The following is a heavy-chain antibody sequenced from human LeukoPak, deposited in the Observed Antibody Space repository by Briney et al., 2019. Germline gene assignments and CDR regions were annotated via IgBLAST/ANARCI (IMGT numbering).Heavy chain of an antibody. CDR1: GYTFTCYY. CDR3: ARVKNYYDSSGYLYYFDY. D-gene: IGHD3-22*01. J-gene: IGHJ4*02. Sequence: GASVKVSCKASGYTFTCYYIHWVRQAPGQGLEWMGWINPNSGGTNYAQKFQGRVTMTRDTSISTAYMELSRLRSDDTAVYYCARVKNYYDSSGYLYYFDYWGQGPLVTVSS. V-gene: IGHV1-2*02. CDR2: INPNSGGT.